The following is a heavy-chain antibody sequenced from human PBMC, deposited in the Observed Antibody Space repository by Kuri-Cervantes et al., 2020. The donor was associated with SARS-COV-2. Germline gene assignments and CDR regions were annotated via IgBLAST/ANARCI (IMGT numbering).Heavy chain of an antibody. CDR2: ISSSSSYI. V-gene: IGHV3-21*01. J-gene: IGHJ4*02. Sequence: GESLKISCAASGFTFSSYSMNWVRQAPGKGLEWVSSISSSSSYIYYADSVKGRFTISRDNAKNSLYLQMNSLRDEDTAVYYCADFYGGFPGWGQGTLVTVSS. CDR1: GFTFSSYS. D-gene: IGHD4-23*01. CDR3: ADFYGGFPG.